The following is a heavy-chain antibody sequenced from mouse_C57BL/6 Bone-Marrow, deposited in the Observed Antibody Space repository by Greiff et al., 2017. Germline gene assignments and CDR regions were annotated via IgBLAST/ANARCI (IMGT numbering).Heavy chain of an antibody. CDR2: IRNKANGYTT. D-gene: IGHD1-1*02. Sequence: EVKLVESGGGLVQPGGSLSLSCAASGFTFTDYYMSWVRQPPGKTLEWLGFIRNKANGYTTEYSASVKGRFTISRDNSQSILYLQMKALSAEDSATYYCAREVAEVATRYAMDYWGQGTSVTVSS. V-gene: IGHV7-3*01. CDR1: GFTFTDYY. CDR3: AREVAEVATRYAMDY. J-gene: IGHJ4*01.